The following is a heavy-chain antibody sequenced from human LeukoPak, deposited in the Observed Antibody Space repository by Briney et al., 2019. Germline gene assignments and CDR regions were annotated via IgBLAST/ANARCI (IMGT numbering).Heavy chain of an antibody. CDR3: ARDLELRYFDWLLKTPSYYYYGMDV. V-gene: IGHV3-7*03. J-gene: IGHJ6*04. Sequence: PSETLSLTCAVSGGSISSGGYSWSWVRQAPGKGLERVANIKQDGSEKYYVDSVKGRFTISRDNAKNSLYLQMNSLRAEDTAVYYCARDLELRYFDWLLKTPSYYYYGMDVWGKGTTVTVSS. CDR1: GGSISSGGYS. CDR2: IKQDGSEK. D-gene: IGHD3-9*01.